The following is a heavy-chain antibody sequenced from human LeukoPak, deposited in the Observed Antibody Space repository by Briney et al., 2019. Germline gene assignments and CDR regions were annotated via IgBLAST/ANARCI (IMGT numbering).Heavy chain of an antibody. D-gene: IGHD5-18*01. CDR3: ATYRGYSYGSLGLS. V-gene: IGHV1-24*01. J-gene: IGHJ4*02. CDR1: GYTLTELS. Sequence: ASVKVSCKVSGYTLTELSMHWVRQAPGKGLAWMGGFDPEDGETIYAQKFQGRVTMTEDTSTDTAYMELSSLRSEDTAVYYCATYRGYSYGSLGLSWGQGTLVTVSS. CDR2: FDPEDGET.